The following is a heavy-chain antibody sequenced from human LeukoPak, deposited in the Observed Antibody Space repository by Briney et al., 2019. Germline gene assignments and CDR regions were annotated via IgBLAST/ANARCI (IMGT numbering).Heavy chain of an antibody. J-gene: IGHJ5*02. Sequence: GGSLRLSCAASGFTFSTYWMSWVRQAPGKGLEWVANIKQDGSEKYYVDSVKGRFTISRDNAKNSLFLQMNNLRAEDTAVYYCAGALGGWFDPWGQGTLVTVSS. D-gene: IGHD3-10*01. V-gene: IGHV3-7*01. CDR2: IKQDGSEK. CDR1: GFTFSTYW. CDR3: AGALGGWFDP.